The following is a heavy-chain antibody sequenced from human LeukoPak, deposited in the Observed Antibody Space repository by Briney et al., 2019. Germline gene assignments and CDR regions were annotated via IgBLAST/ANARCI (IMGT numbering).Heavy chain of an antibody. Sequence: ASVKVSCKVSGYTLTELSMHRVRQAPGKGLEWMGGFDPEDGETIYAQKLQGRVTMTEDTSTDTAYMELSSLRSEDTAVYYCATVGSGYYDSSGHFDYWGQGTLVTVSS. V-gene: IGHV1-24*01. CDR2: FDPEDGET. D-gene: IGHD3-22*01. CDR1: GYTLTELS. J-gene: IGHJ4*02. CDR3: ATVGSGYYDSSGHFDY.